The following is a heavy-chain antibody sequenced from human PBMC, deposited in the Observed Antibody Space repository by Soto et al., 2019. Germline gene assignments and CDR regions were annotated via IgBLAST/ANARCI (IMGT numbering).Heavy chain of an antibody. V-gene: IGHV3-53*05. J-gene: IGHJ3*02. CDR1: GFTVSSNY. CDR2: IYSGGST. CDR3: AMNYDSTARGALDI. Sequence: PGESLKISCAAAGFTVSSNYMSWVRQARGEGLEWVSVIYSGGSTYYADSVKGRFTISRDNSKNTLYLDMKSLRAEDTAVYYCAMNYDSTARGALDIWGQGTRVT. D-gene: IGHD3-22*01.